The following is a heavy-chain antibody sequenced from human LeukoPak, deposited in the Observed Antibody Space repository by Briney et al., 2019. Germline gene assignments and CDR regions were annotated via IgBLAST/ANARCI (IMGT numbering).Heavy chain of an antibody. CDR1: GFTFDDYA. CDR3: AKDDYDNGFFDY. D-gene: IGHD3-22*01. J-gene: IGHJ4*02. V-gene: IGHV3-9*01. Sequence: GGSLRLSCAASGFTFDDYAMHLVRQAPGKGLEWVSGISWNSGSIGYADSVKGRFTISRDNAKNSLYLQMNSLRAEDTALYYCAKDDYDNGFFDYWGQGTLVTVSS. CDR2: ISWNSGSI.